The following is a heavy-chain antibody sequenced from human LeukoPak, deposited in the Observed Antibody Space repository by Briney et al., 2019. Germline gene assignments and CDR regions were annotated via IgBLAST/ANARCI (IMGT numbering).Heavy chain of an antibody. V-gene: IGHV3-11*01. CDR2: ISNSGSTI. Sequence: GGSLRLSCAASGFTFSDYYMSWIRQAPGKGLEWISYISNSGSTIFYADSVKGRFTISRDNAKNSLYLQMNSLRTEDMAVYYCVQDSYAISSSGSTFASWGQGTLVTVSS. CDR3: VQDSYAISSSGSTFAS. CDR1: GFTFSDYY. D-gene: IGHD2-2*01. J-gene: IGHJ4*02.